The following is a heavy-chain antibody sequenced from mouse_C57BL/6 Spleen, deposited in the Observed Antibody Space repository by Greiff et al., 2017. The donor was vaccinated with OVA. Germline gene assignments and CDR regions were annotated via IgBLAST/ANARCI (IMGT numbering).Heavy chain of an antibody. CDR2: IYWDDDK. CDR3: ARREGTTWYFDV. J-gene: IGHJ1*03. Sequence: QVQLKESGPGILQSSQTLSLTCSFSGFSLSTSGMGVSWIRQPSGKGLEWLAHIYWDDDKRYNPSLKSRLTISKDTSRNQVFLKSTSVDTADTATYYCARREGTTWYFDVWGTGTTVTVSS. CDR1: GFSLSTSGMG. D-gene: IGHD1-1*01. V-gene: IGHV8-12*01.